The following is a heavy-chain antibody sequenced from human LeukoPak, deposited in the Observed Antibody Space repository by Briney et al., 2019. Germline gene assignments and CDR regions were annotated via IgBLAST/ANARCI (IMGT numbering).Heavy chain of an antibody. Sequence: SETLSLTCTVSGGSISSGGYYWSWIRQHPGKGLEWIGYIYYSGSTYYNPSLKSRVTIPVDTSKNQFSLKLSSVTAADTAVYYCARAPEYYYDSSGYYPGWVDYWGQGTLVTVSS. CDR3: ARAPEYYYDSSGYYPGWVDY. V-gene: IGHV4-31*03. CDR2: IYYSGST. J-gene: IGHJ4*02. CDR1: GGSISSGGYY. D-gene: IGHD3-22*01.